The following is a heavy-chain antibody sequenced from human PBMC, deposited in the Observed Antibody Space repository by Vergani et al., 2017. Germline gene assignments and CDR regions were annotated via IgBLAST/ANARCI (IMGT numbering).Heavy chain of an antibody. CDR1: GFTFDDYA. CDR2: ISGDCGST. J-gene: IGHJ6*02. CDR3: AKDINGIVVVGGMDV. V-gene: IGHV3-43*02. Sequence: EVQLVESGGGVVQPGGSLRLSCAASGFTFDDYAMHWVRQAPGKGLEWVSLISGDCGSTYYADSVKGRFTISRDNSKNSLYLQMNSLRTEDTALYYCAKDINGIVVVGGMDVWGQGTTVTVSS. D-gene: IGHD2-15*01.